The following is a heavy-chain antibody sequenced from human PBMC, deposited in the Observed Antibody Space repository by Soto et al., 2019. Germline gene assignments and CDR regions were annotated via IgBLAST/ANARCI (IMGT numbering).Heavy chain of an antibody. J-gene: IGHJ4*02. D-gene: IGHD3-22*01. CDR2: ISCDGSNK. Sequence: QVQVVESGGGVVQPGRSLRLSCAASGFNFRGFGMHWVRQAPGKGLEWVALISCDGSNKNYADSVKGRFTISRDNSKNTLYLPMDSLRTEDTAIYYCVKPLYCDYSGYFDSWGQGTLVTVSS. CDR3: VKPLYCDYSGYFDS. V-gene: IGHV3-30*18. CDR1: GFNFRGFG.